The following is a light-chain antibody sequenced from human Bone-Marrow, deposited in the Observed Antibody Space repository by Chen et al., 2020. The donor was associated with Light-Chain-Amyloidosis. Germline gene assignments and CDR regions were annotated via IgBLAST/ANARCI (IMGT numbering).Light chain of an antibody. V-gene: IGKV1-39*01. J-gene: IGKJ2*02. Sequence: DIQMTQSPSSLSASVGDRVSITCRASQSITTYLHWYQQKPGKAPNLLIYLSSSLQSGVPARFSGSGSGTEFTLTITSLQPEDFATYYCQQSYTKTRTFGQGTKLEIK. CDR1: QSITTY. CDR3: QQSYTKTRT. CDR2: LSS.